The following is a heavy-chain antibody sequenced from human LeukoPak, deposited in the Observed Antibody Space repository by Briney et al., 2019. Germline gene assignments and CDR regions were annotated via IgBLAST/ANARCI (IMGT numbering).Heavy chain of an antibody. CDR2: ISSSGSTI. CDR3: ARDARQQLVERFDY. CDR1: GFTFSDYY. V-gene: IGHV3-11*01. Sequence: GGSLRLSCAASGFTFSDYYMSWIRQAPGKGLEWVSYISSSGSTIYYADSVKGRFTISRDNAKNSLYLQMNSLRAEDTAVYYCARDARQQLVERFDYWGREPWSPSPQ. J-gene: IGHJ4*02. D-gene: IGHD6-13*01.